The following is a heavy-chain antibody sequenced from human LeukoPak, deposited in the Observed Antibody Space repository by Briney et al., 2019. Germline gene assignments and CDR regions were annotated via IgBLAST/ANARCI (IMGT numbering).Heavy chain of an antibody. J-gene: IGHJ4*02. CDR3: ARDVFGDHGDY. CDR1: GGSFSGYY. Sequence: PSETLSLTCAVYGGSFSGYYWSWIRQPPGKGLEWIGGINHSGSTNYNPSLKSRVTISVDTSKNQFSLKLSSVTAADTAVYYCARDVFGDHGDYWGQGTLVTVSS. V-gene: IGHV4-34*01. D-gene: IGHD4-17*01. CDR2: INHSGST.